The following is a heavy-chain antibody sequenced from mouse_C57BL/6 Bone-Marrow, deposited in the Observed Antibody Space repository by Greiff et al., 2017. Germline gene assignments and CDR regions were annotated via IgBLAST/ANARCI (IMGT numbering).Heavy chain of an antibody. J-gene: IGHJ3*01. D-gene: IGHD1-1*01. V-gene: IGHV1-69*01. CDR3: ARWGLLLRSYWYFDV. CDR1: GYTFTSYW. CDR2: IDPSDSYT. Sequence: QVQLQQPGAELVMPGASVKLSCKASGYTFTSYWMHWVKQRPGQGLEWIGEIDPSDSYTNYNQKFKGKSTLTVDKSSSTAYMQLSSLTSEDSAVYYCARWGLLLRSYWYFDVWGQGTLVTVSA.